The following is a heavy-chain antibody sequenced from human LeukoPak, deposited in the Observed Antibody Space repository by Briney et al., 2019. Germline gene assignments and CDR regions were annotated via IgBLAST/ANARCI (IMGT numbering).Heavy chain of an antibody. CDR2: IYYSGST. J-gene: IGHJ4*02. V-gene: IGHV4-59*08. D-gene: IGHD3-22*01. CDR1: GGSISSYY. CDR3: ARQPHDSSGQFDY. Sequence: SETLSLTCTVSGGSISSYYWSWIRQPPGKGLEWIGYIYYSGSTNYNPSLKSRVTISVDTSENQFSLKLSSVTAADTAVYYCARQPHDSSGQFDYWGQGTLVTVSS.